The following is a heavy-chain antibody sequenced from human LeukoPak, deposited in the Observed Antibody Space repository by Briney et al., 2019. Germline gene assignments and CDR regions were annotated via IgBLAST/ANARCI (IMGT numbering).Heavy chain of an antibody. Sequence: GGSLRLSCAASGVTFSKYGMKWVRQGAGTGLEYVSGISRSSDITHYADSVKGRFTISRDNFKNTLYLQMNSLRADDTALYYCATEGFYYWGPGTLVTVSS. V-gene: IGHV3-23*01. CDR3: ATEGFYY. J-gene: IGHJ4*02. CDR1: GVTFSKYG. CDR2: ISRSSDIT.